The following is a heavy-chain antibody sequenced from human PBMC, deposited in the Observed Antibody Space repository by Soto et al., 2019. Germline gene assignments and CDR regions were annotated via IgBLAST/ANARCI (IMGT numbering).Heavy chain of an antibody. CDR3: ARGPDCSSTSCYFSYFDY. CDR2: IYHSGST. J-gene: IGHJ4*02. CDR1: SGSISSSNW. Sequence: QVQLQESGPGLVKPSGTLSLTCAVSSGSISSSNWWSWVRQPPGKGLEWIGEIYHSGSTNYNPSLKRRVTISVDKSKNQFSLKLSSVTAADTAVYYCARGPDCSSTSCYFSYFDYWGQGTLVTVSS. D-gene: IGHD2-2*01. V-gene: IGHV4-4*02.